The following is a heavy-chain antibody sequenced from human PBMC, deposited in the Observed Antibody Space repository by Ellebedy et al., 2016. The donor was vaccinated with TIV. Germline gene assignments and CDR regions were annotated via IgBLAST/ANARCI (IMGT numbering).Heavy chain of an antibody. CDR1: GFSVSSNY. CDR3: AKEVGVHGTPYFDF. Sequence: GESLKISCAASGFSVSSNYMSWVRQAPGKGLEWVSGISGSGDGTYYADSVKGRFTISRDNSKNTVFLQMNNLRVEDTAIYYCAKEVGVHGTPYFDFWGQGTLVTVSS. J-gene: IGHJ4*02. D-gene: IGHD6-19*01. V-gene: IGHV3-23*01. CDR2: ISGSGDGT.